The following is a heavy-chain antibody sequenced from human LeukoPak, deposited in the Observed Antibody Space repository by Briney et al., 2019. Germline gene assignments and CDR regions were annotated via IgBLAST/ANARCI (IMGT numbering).Heavy chain of an antibody. CDR2: ISSSSSYK. V-gene: IGHV3-21*01. Sequence: GGSLRLSWAASGFTFSSYSLNWVRQAPGQGLEWVSSISSSSSYKYYVNSVKGRFTISRDNAKNSLYLQMNSLRAEDTAVYYCARATVTTSWFDPWGQGTLVTVSS. CDR1: GFTFSSYS. CDR3: ARATVTTSWFDP. D-gene: IGHD4-17*01. J-gene: IGHJ5*02.